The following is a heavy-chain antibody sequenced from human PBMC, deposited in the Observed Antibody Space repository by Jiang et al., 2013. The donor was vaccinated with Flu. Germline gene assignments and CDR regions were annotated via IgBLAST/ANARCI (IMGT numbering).Heavy chain of an antibody. D-gene: IGHD3-10*01. CDR1: GASISSGDYY. Sequence: TLSLTCTVSGASISSGDYYWSWIRQPPGKGLEWLGFFYYGGSSYNNPSLKSRLTISGDTSKNQFSLRLSFVTAADTAVYYCASAFGDYPDNWGQGTLVTVSS. CDR2: FYYGGSS. CDR3: ASAFGDYPDN. J-gene: IGHJ4*02. V-gene: IGHV4-30-4*01.